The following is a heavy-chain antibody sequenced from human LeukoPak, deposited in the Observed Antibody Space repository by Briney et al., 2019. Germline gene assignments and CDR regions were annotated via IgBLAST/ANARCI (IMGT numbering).Heavy chain of an antibody. V-gene: IGHV4-30-4*07. CDR2: IYNSGST. CDR3: ARNGDDSSDYYYFDY. Sequence: SETLSLTCAVSGDSISSGGYSWSWIRQPPGKGLEWIGYIYNSGSTKYNPSLKSRVTISVDTSKNQFSLKLNSVTAADTAIYYCARNGDDSSDYYYFDYWGQGTLVTVSS. CDR1: GDSISSGGYS. J-gene: IGHJ4*02. D-gene: IGHD3-22*01.